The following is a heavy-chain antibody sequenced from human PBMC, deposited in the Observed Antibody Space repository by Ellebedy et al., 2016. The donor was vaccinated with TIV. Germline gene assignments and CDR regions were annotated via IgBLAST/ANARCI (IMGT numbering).Heavy chain of an antibody. J-gene: IGHJ4*02. D-gene: IGHD1-26*01. CDR1: GYTFTSYD. CDR2: MNPNSGNT. Sequence: ASVKVSCXASGYTFTSYDINWVRQATGQGLEWMGWMNPNSGNTGYAQKFQGRVTMTRNTSISTAYMELSSLRSEDTAVYYCARGSPEDGTIADYWGQGTLVTVSS. V-gene: IGHV1-8*01. CDR3: ARGSPEDGTIADY.